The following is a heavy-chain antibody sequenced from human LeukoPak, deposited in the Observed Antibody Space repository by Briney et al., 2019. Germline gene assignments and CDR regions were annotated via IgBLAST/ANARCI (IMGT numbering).Heavy chain of an antibody. Sequence: PGGSLRLSCAASGFSVSNNYMNWVRQASGKGLEWVSVMHSDGRTFYADSVKGRFTISRDKSKNMFYLQMDSLRAEDTAVYYCAKSYNGYESKPDYWGQGTLVTVSS. CDR1: GFSVSNNY. D-gene: IGHD5-12*01. J-gene: IGHJ4*02. CDR3: AKSYNGYESKPDY. CDR2: MHSDGRT. V-gene: IGHV3-53*01.